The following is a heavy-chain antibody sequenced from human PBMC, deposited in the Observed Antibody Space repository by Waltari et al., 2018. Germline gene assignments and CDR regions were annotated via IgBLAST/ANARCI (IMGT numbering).Heavy chain of an antibody. CDR1: GFTVSRNY. V-gene: IGHV3-53*01. CDR2: IYSGGST. CDR3: ARDQEEVGATTSYYYGMDV. J-gene: IGHJ6*02. D-gene: IGHD1-26*01. Sequence: EVQLVESGGGLIQPGGSLRLSCAASGFTVSRNYMSWVRQAPGQGLEWVSVIYSGGSTYYADSVKGRFTISRDNSKNTLYLQMNSLRAEDTAVYYCARDQEEVGATTSYYYGMDVWGQGTTVTVSS.